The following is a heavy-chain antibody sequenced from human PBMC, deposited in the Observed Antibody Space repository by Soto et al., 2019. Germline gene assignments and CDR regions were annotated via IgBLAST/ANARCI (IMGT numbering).Heavy chain of an antibody. CDR3: ARDFSSSDYYYYGMDV. V-gene: IGHV3-30-3*01. D-gene: IGHD6-13*01. Sequence: GGSLRLSCAASGFTFSSYAMHWVRQAPGKGLEWVAVISYDGSNKYYADSVKGRFTISRDNSKNTLYLQMNSLRAEDTAAYYCARDFSSSDYYYYGMDVWGQGTTVTVSS. CDR1: GFTFSSYA. J-gene: IGHJ6*02. CDR2: ISYDGSNK.